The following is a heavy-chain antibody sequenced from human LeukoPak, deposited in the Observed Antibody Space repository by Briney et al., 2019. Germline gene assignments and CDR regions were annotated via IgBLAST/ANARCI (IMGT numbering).Heavy chain of an antibody. CDR2: ISSSGSTI. J-gene: IGHJ6*02. CDR1: GFTFSSYS. CDR3: ARTAYYYYGMDV. Sequence: GGSLRLSCAASGFTFSSYSMNWVRQAPGKGLEWVSYISSSGSTIYYADSVEGRFTISRDNAKNSLYLQMNSLRAEDTAVYYCARTAYYYYGMDVWGQGTTVTVSS. V-gene: IGHV3-48*04.